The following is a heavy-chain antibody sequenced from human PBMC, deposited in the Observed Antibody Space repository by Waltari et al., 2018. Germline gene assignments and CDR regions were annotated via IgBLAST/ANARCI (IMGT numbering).Heavy chain of an antibody. Sequence: QVQLQQWGAGLLKPSETLSLTCAVYGGSFSGYYWSWIRQPPGKGLEWIGEINHRGSTNYNPSLKSRVTISVDTSKNQFSLKLSSVTAADTAVYYCARGMGSGYAYGDYWGQGTLVTVSS. CDR1: GGSFSGYY. CDR2: INHRGST. J-gene: IGHJ4*02. CDR3: ARGMGSGYAYGDY. D-gene: IGHD5-12*01. V-gene: IGHV4-34*01.